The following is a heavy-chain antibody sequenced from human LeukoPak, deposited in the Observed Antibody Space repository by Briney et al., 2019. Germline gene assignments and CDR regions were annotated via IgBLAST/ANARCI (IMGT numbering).Heavy chain of an antibody. V-gene: IGHV3-23*01. CDR2: ISASGGTT. D-gene: IGHD2-15*01. CDR3: AGHQVGSSGAWSRPFDI. J-gene: IGHJ3*02. CDR1: GFTFTNYP. Sequence: GGSLRLSCATSGFTFTNYPMTWVRQAPGKGLEWLSSISASGGTTYYADSVKGRFTISRDNSKNKLYLQVNSLRADDTAVYYCAGHQVGSSGAWSRPFDIWGQGTMVTVSS.